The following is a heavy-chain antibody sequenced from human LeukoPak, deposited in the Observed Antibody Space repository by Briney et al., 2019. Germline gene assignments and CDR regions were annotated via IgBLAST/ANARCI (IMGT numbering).Heavy chain of an antibody. V-gene: IGHV4-59*04. CDR1: GGSIGSYY. Sequence: SSETLSLTCTVSGGSIGSYYWSWIRQPPGKGLEWIGYIYHSGSTYYNPSLKSRVTISVDRSKNQFSLKLSSVTAADTAVYYCAYEYCSSTSCYQHFDYWGQGTLVTVSS. CDR3: AYEYCSSTSCYQHFDY. J-gene: IGHJ4*02. D-gene: IGHD2-2*01. CDR2: IYHSGST.